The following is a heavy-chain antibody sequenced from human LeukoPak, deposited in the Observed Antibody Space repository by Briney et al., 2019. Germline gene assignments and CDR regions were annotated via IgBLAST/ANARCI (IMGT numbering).Heavy chain of an antibody. CDR1: GGSISSSRDY. CDR2: IYYTGAT. J-gene: IGHJ4*02. CDR3: ARQGVYISAQYALDY. V-gene: IGHV4-39*01. Sequence: PSETLSLTCSVSGGSISSSRDYWGWIRQPPGKGLEWIGSIYYTGATYYNPSLKSRVTMSVDTSKNQFSLNLSSVTAADSAMYYCARQGVYISAQYALDYWGQGTLVTVSS. D-gene: IGHD2-8*01.